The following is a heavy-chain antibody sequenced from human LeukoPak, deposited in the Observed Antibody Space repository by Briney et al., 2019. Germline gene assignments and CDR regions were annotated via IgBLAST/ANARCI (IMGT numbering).Heavy chain of an antibody. D-gene: IGHD6-19*01. CDR2: ISYDGNNK. Sequence: GGSLRLSCAASGFTFSTSGMHWVRQAPGKGLEWVAVISYDGNNKYYVDSVKGRFTISRENSKNTLYLQMNSLRAEDTAVYYCAKSIAVAGTGDGMDVWGQGTTVTVSS. V-gene: IGHV3-30*18. J-gene: IGHJ6*02. CDR1: GFTFSTSG. CDR3: AKSIAVAGTGDGMDV.